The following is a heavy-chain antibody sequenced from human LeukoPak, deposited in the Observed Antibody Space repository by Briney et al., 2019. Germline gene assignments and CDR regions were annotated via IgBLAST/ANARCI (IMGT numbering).Heavy chain of an antibody. CDR1: GGSISSYY. Sequence: SETLSLTCTVSGGSISSYYWSWIRQPPGKGLEWIGYIYYSGSTNYNPSLKSRVTISVDTSKNQFSLKLSSVTAADTAVYYCARLVGYSYGYGYYYMDVWGKGTTVTISS. CDR3: ARLVGYSYGYGYYYMDV. D-gene: IGHD5-18*01. V-gene: IGHV4-59*12. CDR2: IYYSGST. J-gene: IGHJ6*03.